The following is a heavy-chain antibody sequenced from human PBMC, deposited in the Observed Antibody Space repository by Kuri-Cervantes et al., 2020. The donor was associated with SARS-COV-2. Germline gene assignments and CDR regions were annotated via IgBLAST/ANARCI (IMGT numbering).Heavy chain of an antibody. CDR1: GFTFSSYS. Sequence: GGSLRLSCAASGFTFSSYSMNWVRQAPGKGLEWVSSISSSSSYIYYADSVKGRFTISRDNAKNSLYLQMNILRAEDTAVYYCARDRHSSSCFDYWGQGTLVTVSS. V-gene: IGHV3-21*01. CDR2: ISSSSSYI. J-gene: IGHJ4*02. D-gene: IGHD6-13*01. CDR3: ARDRHSSSCFDY.